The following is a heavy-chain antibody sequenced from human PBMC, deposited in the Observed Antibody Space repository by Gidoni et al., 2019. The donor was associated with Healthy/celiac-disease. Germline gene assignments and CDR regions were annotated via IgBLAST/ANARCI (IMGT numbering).Heavy chain of an antibody. V-gene: IGHV3-48*01. Sequence: EVQLVESGGGLVQPGGSLRLSCAASVFPFSSYSMNWVRQAPGKGLAWVSYISSSSSAIYYADSVKGRFTVSRDNAKNSLYLQMNSLRAEDTAVYYCARRIVGATYLKGDDYWGQGTLVTVSS. D-gene: IGHD1-26*01. CDR3: ARRIVGATYLKGDDY. CDR1: VFPFSSYS. J-gene: IGHJ4*02. CDR2: ISSSSSAI.